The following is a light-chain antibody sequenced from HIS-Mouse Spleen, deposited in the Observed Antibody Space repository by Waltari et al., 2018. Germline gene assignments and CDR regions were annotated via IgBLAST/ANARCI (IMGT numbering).Light chain of an antibody. CDR2: DAS. V-gene: IGKV1-33*01. J-gene: IGKJ4*01. CDR1: QDISNY. Sequence: DIQMTQSPSSLSASVGDRVTITCQASQDISNYLNWYQQKPGKAPKLLIYDASNLETGVPSRFSGSGSGTDFTFTISSPQPEDIATYYCQQYDNLLLTFGGGTKVEIK. CDR3: QQYDNLLLT.